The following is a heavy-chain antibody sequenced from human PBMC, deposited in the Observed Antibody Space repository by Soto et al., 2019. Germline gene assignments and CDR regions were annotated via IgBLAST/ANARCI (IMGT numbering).Heavy chain of an antibody. CDR3: ARELRFGEDYYGMDV. Sequence: QVQLQESGPGLVKPSQTLSLTCTVSGGSISSGDYYWSWLRQHPGKGLEWIGYIYYCGSTYYNPSLKRRVTISVDTSKNQFALKLSSVTAAHTAVYYCARELRFGEDYYGMDVWGQGTTVTVSS. CDR1: GGSISSGDYY. V-gene: IGHV4-31*03. CDR2: IYYCGST. J-gene: IGHJ6*02. D-gene: IGHD3-10*01.